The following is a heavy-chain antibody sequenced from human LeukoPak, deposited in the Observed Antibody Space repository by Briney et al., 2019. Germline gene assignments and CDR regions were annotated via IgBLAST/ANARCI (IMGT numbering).Heavy chain of an antibody. CDR2: INPNSGGT. Sequence: ASVKVSCKASGYTFTSYDINWVRQAPGQGLQWMGRINPNSGGTNYAQKFQGRVTMTRDTSISTAYMELSRLRSDDTAVYYCARTYYYDSSGYYYGYWGQGTLVTVSS. CDR3: ARTYYYDSSGYYYGY. D-gene: IGHD3-22*01. V-gene: IGHV1-2*06. J-gene: IGHJ4*02. CDR1: GYTFTSYD.